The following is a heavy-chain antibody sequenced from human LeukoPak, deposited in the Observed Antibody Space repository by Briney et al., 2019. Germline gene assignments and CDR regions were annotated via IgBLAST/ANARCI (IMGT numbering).Heavy chain of an antibody. Sequence: PSETLSLTCAVYGGSFSGYYWSWIRQPAGKGLEWIGRIYTSGSTNYNPSLKSRVTMSVDTSKNQFSLKLSSVTAADTAVYYCAREAFGEYLDYWGQGTLVTVSP. CDR2: IYTSGST. J-gene: IGHJ4*02. CDR1: GGSFSGYY. CDR3: AREAFGEYLDY. V-gene: IGHV4-4*07. D-gene: IGHD3-10*01.